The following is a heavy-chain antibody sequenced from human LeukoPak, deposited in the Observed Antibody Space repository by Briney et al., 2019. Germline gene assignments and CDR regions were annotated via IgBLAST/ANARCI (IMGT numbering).Heavy chain of an antibody. J-gene: IGHJ4*02. Sequence: SETLSLTCAVYGGSFSGYYWSWIRQPPGKGLEWIGEIHHSGSTNYNPSLKSRVTISVDTSKNQFSLKLSSVTAADTAVYYCASAHLTRYYFDYWGQGTLVTVSS. V-gene: IGHV4-34*01. CDR1: GGSFSGYY. CDR3: ASAHLTRYYFDY. CDR2: IHHSGST. D-gene: IGHD2-2*01.